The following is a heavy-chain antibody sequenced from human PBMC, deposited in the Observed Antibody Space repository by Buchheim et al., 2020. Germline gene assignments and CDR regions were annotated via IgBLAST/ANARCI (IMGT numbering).Heavy chain of an antibody. CDR3: AHRQRVGAPWDLGYFDY. CDR2: IYWDDDK. D-gene: IGHD1-26*01. J-gene: IGHJ4*02. V-gene: IGHV2-5*02. Sequence: QITLKESGPTLVKPTQTLTLTCSFSGFSIGTSGVGVGWIRQPPGKALEWLALIYWDDDKRYSPSLKSRLTITKDTSTNQVVLTLTNMDPVDTGTYYCAHRQRVGAPWDLGYFDYWGQGT. CDR1: GFSIGTSGVG.